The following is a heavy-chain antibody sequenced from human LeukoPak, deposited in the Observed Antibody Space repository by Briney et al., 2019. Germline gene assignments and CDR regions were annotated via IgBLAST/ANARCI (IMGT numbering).Heavy chain of an antibody. V-gene: IGHV4-34*01. CDR3: AXXXXXIAVGTYNYWFDP. D-gene: IGHD6-19*01. CDR1: GGSFSGYY. CDR2: INHSGST. J-gene: IGHJ5*02. Sequence: SETLSLTCAVYGGSFSGYYWSWIRQPPGKGLEWIGEINHSGSTNYNPSLKSRVTISVDTSKNQFSLKLSSVTAADTAVYYCAXXXXXIAVGTYNYWFDPWGQGTLVTVSS.